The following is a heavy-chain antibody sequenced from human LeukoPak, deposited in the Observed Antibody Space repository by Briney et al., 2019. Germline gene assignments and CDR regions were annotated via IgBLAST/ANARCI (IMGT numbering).Heavy chain of an antibody. V-gene: IGHV3-9*01. J-gene: IGHJ4*02. CDR2: ISWNSGSI. CDR3: AKDKGIAASYFDY. Sequence: PGRSLRLSCAASGFTFDDYAMHWVRQAPGEGLEWVSGISWNSGSIGYADSVKGRFTISRDNAKNSLYLQMNSLRAEDTALYYCAKDKGIAASYFDYWGQGTLVTVSS. CDR1: GFTFDDYA. D-gene: IGHD6-13*01.